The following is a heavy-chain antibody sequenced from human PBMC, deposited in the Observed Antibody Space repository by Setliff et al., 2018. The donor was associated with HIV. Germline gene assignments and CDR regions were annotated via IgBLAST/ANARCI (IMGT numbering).Heavy chain of an antibody. CDR1: GGSFSGYY. J-gene: IGHJ6*03. CDR2: INHSGNI. D-gene: IGHD3-16*01. V-gene: IGHV4-34*01. CDR3: APMGVRGGRRAVEPNYYYMDV. Sequence: TLSLTCAVYGGSFSGYYWSWIRQPPGKGLEWIGEINHSGNIVYNPSFRSRVTLSLDTSKNHFSLKLSSVTAADTAVYYCAPMGVRGGRRAVEPNYYYMDVWGKGTTVTVSS.